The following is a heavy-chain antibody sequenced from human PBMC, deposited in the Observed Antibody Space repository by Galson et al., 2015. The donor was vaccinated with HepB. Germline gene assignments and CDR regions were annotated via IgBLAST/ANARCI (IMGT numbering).Heavy chain of an antibody. CDR3: AKEGCTSAICYTNV. J-gene: IGHJ4*02. V-gene: IGHV3-23*01. CDR1: GFTFSDYA. CDR2: ISASSDTT. Sequence: RLSCAASGFTFSDYAMDWVRQAPGQGLEWVSAISASSDTTKYADSVKGRFTISRDNSRNTLYLQMNSLRAEDTALYYCAKEGCTSAICYTNVWGQGTLVTVSS. D-gene: IGHD2-2*01.